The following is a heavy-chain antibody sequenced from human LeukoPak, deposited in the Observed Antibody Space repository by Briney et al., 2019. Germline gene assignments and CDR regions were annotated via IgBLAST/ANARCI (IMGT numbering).Heavy chain of an antibody. CDR3: ARVYHYGSGSYIYAFDI. CDR2: MYYSGST. Sequence: SETLSLTCTVSGGSISSYYWSWIRQPPGTGLGWIGYMYYSGSTNYNPSLKSRVTISVDTSKNQFSLKLSSVTAADTAVYYCARVYHYGSGSYIYAFDIWGQGTMVTVSS. J-gene: IGHJ3*02. V-gene: IGHV4-59*01. CDR1: GGSISSYY. D-gene: IGHD3-10*01.